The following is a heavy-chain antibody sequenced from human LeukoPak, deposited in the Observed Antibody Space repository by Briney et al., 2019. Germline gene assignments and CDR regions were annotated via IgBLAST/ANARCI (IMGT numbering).Heavy chain of an antibody. V-gene: IGHV1-2*02. D-gene: IGHD6-19*01. J-gene: IGHJ3*01. Sequence: ASVKVSCKASGYTFTGYYMHWVRQAPGQGLEWMGCINANSGDTNYAQKFQGRVTMTRDTSISTAYMDLSRLRSDDTAVYYCARDHPYSSGWYGGVEALDLWGQGTTVTVSS. CDR2: INANSGDT. CDR3: ARDHPYSSGWYGGVEALDL. CDR1: GYTFTGYY.